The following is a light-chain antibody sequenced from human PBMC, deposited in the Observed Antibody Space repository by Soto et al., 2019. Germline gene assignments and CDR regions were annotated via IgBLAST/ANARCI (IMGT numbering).Light chain of an antibody. J-gene: IGKJ1*01. Sequence: EIVLTQSPGTLSLSQGERATLSCRASQSVSNNYLAWYQQKPCQAPRLLIYGASNRATGIPDRCSGSGSGTDITRTIGRLELADFAVEYGQQYGSSCTFSPDTKVDIK. V-gene: IGKV3-20*01. CDR1: QSVSNNY. CDR3: QQYGSSCT. CDR2: GAS.